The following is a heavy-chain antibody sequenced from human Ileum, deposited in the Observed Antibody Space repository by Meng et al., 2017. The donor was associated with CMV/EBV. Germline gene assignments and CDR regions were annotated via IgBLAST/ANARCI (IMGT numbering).Heavy chain of an antibody. V-gene: IGHV2-5*02. CDR2: IYWDNDK. D-gene: IGHD3-9*01. J-gene: IGHJ5*02. CDR3: AHILTISNWFDP. Sequence: QFTLKESGPTLVKPTQTLTLTCTFSGFALTTNQVGVGWIRQPPGKALEWVALIYWDNDKRYSPSLKSRLTITKDTSKNQVVLTMTNMDPVDTATYYCAHILTISNWFDPWGQGTLVTVSS. CDR1: GFALTTNQVG.